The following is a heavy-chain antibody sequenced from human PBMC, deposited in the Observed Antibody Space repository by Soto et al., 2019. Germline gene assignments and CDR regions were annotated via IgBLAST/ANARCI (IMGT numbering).Heavy chain of an antibody. Sequence: ASVKVSCKASGGTFSSYAISWVRQAPGQGLEWMGGIIPIFGTANYAQKFQGRVTITADESTSTAYMELSSLRSEDTAVYYCASDDHRASSSSGWYSTYYYYGMDVWGQGTMVTVPS. CDR1: GGTFSSYA. V-gene: IGHV1-69*13. CDR3: ASDDHRASSSSGWYSTYYYYGMDV. J-gene: IGHJ6*02. D-gene: IGHD6-19*01. CDR2: IIPIFGTA.